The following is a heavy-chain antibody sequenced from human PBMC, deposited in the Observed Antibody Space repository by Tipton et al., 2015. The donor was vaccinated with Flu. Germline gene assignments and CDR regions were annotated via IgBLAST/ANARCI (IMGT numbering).Heavy chain of an antibody. J-gene: IGHJ4*02. CDR3: ARHTGDSVRGIIDY. CDR2: IYHSGST. CDR1: GYSISSGYY. V-gene: IGHV4-38-2*01. Sequence: LRLSCAVSGYSISSGYYWGWVRQPLGKGLEWIGTIYHSGSTNYNPSLKSRLTISVDTSKNQFSLKLSSVTAADTAVYYCARHTGDSVRGIIDYWGQGTLVTVSS. D-gene: IGHD3-10*02.